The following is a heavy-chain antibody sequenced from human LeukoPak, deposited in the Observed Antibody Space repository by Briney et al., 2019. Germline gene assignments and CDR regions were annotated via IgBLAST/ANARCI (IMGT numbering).Heavy chain of an antibody. CDR3: AGGRYSYGYGGNFDG. V-gene: IGHV4-59*01. Sequence: PSETLSLTCIVSVGSISSYYWSWIRPPPGKGGEWIGYIYYSGSTNYNPSLKSRVTISVDTSKNQFSLKLSSAAAADTAVYYCAGGRYSYGYGGNFDGWGQGTLVTASS. CDR1: VGSISSYY. J-gene: IGHJ4*02. CDR2: IYYSGST. D-gene: IGHD5-18*01.